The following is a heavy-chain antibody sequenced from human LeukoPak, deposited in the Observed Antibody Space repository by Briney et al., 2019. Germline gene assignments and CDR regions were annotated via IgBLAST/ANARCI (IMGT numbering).Heavy chain of an antibody. J-gene: IGHJ4*02. CDR2: ISYDGSNK. V-gene: IGHV3-30*01. CDR1: GFTFSSYD. D-gene: IGHD6-13*01. Sequence: GGSLRLSCAASGFTFSSYDMHWFRQAPGKGLEWVAVISYDGSNKYYADSVKGRFSISRDNSKNTLYLRMNSLRAEDTAVYYCARDGSSWSFDYWGQGTLVTVSS. CDR3: ARDGSSWSFDY.